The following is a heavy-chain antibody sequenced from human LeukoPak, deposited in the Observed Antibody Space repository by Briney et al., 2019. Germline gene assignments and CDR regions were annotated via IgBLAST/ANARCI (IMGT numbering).Heavy chain of an antibody. CDR2: IIPIFGTA. J-gene: IGHJ6*02. CDR3: ARSVLTVNSRYYYYYYGMDV. V-gene: IGHV1-69*01. Sequence: ASVTVSCKASGGTFSSYAISWVRQAPGQGLEWMGGIIPIFGTANYAQKFQGRVTITADESTSTAYMELSSLRSEDTAVYYCARSVLTVNSRYYYYYYGMDVWGQGATVTVSS. CDR1: GGTFSSYA. D-gene: IGHD4-11*01.